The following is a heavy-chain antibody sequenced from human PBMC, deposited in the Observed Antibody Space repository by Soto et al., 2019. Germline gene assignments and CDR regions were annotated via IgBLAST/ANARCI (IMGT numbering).Heavy chain of an antibody. J-gene: IGHJ4*02. CDR3: VRGNGYTYGPFDN. Sequence: QVQLVESGGGVVQPGRSLRLYCAASGFSFESYGMHWVRQAPGKGLEWVAAIGFDGSDRKYVDYVKGRFTISRDNSKNTVFLQMTSLSAEDTAVYYCVRGNGYTYGPFDNWGQGTLVTVAS. V-gene: IGHV3-33*01. D-gene: IGHD5-18*01. CDR2: IGFDGSDR. CDR1: GFSFESYG.